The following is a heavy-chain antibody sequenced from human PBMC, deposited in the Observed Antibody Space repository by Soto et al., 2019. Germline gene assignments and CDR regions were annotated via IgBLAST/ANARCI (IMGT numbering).Heavy chain of an antibody. CDR1: GSPFSSYA. D-gene: IGHD3-16*01. Sequence: PGGSLRLSGAASGSPFSSYAMSWIRQAPGKGLEWVSAISGNVAETSYAASVRGRFTISRDNSRDKLYLQMNSLRADDTAVYYCGKERRRSCLFGCSYWGQGILVTVPS. J-gene: IGHJ4*02. CDR2: ISGNVAET. V-gene: IGHV3-23*01. CDR3: GKERRRSCLFGCSY.